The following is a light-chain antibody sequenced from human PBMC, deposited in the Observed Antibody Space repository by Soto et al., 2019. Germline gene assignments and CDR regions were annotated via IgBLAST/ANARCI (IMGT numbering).Light chain of an antibody. CDR3: QQRSNWIT. J-gene: IGKJ5*01. CDR2: GAS. CDR1: QSVSGY. Sequence: EIVLTQSPATLSLSPGETATLSCRASQSVSGYIGWYQQKPGQAPRLLIYGASSRATGIPDRFSGSGSGTDFTLTIRSLEPEDFAVYYCQQRSNWITFGQGTRLEIK. V-gene: IGKV3-11*01.